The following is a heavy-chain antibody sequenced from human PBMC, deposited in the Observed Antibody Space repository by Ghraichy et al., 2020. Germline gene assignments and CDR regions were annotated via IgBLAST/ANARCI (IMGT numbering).Heavy chain of an antibody. D-gene: IGHD3-22*01. V-gene: IGHV4-34*01. CDR1: GGSFSGYY. Sequence: SQTLSLTCAVYGGSFSGYYWSWIRQPPGKGLEWIGEINHSGSTNYNPSLKSRVTISVDTSKNQFSLELSSVTAADTAVYYCARAGEIVVDSRYYDGLDVWGQGTTVTVSS. J-gene: IGHJ6*02. CDR2: INHSGST. CDR3: ARAGEIVVDSRYYDGLDV.